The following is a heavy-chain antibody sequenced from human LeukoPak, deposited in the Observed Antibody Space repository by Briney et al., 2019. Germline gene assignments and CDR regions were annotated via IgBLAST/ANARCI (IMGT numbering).Heavy chain of an antibody. J-gene: IGHJ4*02. CDR3: ARPEYCSSTSCYDFKF. V-gene: IGHV3-21*01. CDR2: ISASSSYI. D-gene: IGHD2-2*01. Sequence: GGSLRLSCVASGFTFSSYSMIWVHQAPGKGLEWVSSISASSSYIYYADSVKGRFTISRDNVKNSLYLQMNSLRAEDTAVYYCARPEYCSSTSCYDFKFWGQGALVTVSS. CDR1: GFTFSSYS.